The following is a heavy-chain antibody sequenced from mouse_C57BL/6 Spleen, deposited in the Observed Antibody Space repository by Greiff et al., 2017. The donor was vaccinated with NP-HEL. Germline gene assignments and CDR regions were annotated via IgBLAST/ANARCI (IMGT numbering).Heavy chain of an antibody. CDR2: IHPNSGST. V-gene: IGHV1-64*01. J-gene: IGHJ4*01. CDR1: GYTFTSYW. CDR3: AREKGNYVMDY. Sequence: QVQLQQPGAELVKPGASVKLSCKASGYTFTSYWMHWVKQRPGQGLEWIGMIHPNSGSTNYNEKFKSKATLTVDKSSSTAYMQLSSLTSEDSAVYYCAREKGNYVMDYWGQGTSVTVSS.